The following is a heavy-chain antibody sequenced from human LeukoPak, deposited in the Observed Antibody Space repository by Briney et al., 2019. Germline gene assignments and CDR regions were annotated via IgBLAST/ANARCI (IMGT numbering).Heavy chain of an antibody. Sequence: GGSLRLSCAASGFTFSSYSMNWVRQAPGKGLEWVSSISSSSSYIYYADSVKGRFTISRDNAKNPLYLQMNSLRAEDTAVYYCARCKGGWSDHFYGMDVWGQGTTVTVSS. J-gene: IGHJ6*02. D-gene: IGHD6-19*01. CDR2: ISSSSSYI. CDR3: ARCKGGWSDHFYGMDV. CDR1: GFTFSSYS. V-gene: IGHV3-21*04.